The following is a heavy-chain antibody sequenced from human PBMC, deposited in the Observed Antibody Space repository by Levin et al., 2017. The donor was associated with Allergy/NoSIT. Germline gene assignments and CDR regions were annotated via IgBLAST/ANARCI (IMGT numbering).Heavy chain of an antibody. D-gene: IGHD3-3*01. CDR3: ARQLGNFWSGYNYFDY. CDR1: GFTFSSYE. Sequence: GESLKISCAASGFTFSSYEMNWVRRAPGKGLAWVSYISSTGSTIYSADSVKGRFTISRDNAKNSLYLHMNSLRAEDTAVYYCARQLGNFWSGYNYFDYWGQGTLVTVSS. CDR2: ISSTGSTI. V-gene: IGHV3-48*03. J-gene: IGHJ4*02.